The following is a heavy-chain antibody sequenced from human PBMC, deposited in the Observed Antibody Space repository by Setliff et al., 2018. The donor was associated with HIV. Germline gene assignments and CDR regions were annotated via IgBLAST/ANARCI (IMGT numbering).Heavy chain of an antibody. CDR2: ISNDGSNK. V-gene: IGHV3-30*04. Sequence: PGGSLRLSCAASGFTFSSYAIHWVRQAPGKGLEWVAVISNDGSNKYYANSVKGRFTISRDNAKNTLYLQMNSLRAEDTAVYHCARLCPRCKGLIYDYMDVWGKGTTVTVSS. CDR3: ARLCPRCKGLIYDYMDV. D-gene: IGHD2-8*01. J-gene: IGHJ6*03. CDR1: GFTFSSYA.